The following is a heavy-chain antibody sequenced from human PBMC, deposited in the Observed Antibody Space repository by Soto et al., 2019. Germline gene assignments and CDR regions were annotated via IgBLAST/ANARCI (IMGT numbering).Heavy chain of an antibody. Sequence: QVQLVQSGAEVKQPGASVKVSCKPSGYTFSDLYIHWVRQAPGQGLEWMGWVDPNSGGTKQTQKLQGSLIMTSQTPNGTVYMEVNSLRCDHTSVYYCEKDNYGLIDYCSPGTIVPVTS. D-gene: IGHD3-10*01. CDR1: GYTFSDLY. CDR3: EKDNYGLIDY. J-gene: IGHJ4*02. V-gene: IGHV1-2*02. CDR2: VDPNSGGT.